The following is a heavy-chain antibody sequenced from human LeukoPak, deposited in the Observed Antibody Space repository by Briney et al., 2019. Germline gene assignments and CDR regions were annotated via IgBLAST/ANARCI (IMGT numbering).Heavy chain of an antibody. CDR3: ARVTAAGTWTFDI. D-gene: IGHD6-13*01. CDR1: GDPFTTND. J-gene: IGHJ3*02. Sequence: GASVKVSCKASGDPFTTNDINWVRQATGQGLEWVGWMNPNSGNTGSTQKFQGRVTMTRNISISTAYMELTNLRSEDTAVYYCARVTAAGTWTFDIWGQGTTVSVSS. CDR2: MNPNSGNT. V-gene: IGHV1-8*01.